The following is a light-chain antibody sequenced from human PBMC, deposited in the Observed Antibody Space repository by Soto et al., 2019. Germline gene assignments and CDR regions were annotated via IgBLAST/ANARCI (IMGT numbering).Light chain of an antibody. CDR2: GAS. CDR3: QQYGSSLSIT. V-gene: IGKV3-20*01. CDR1: QSVSSSY. J-gene: IGKJ5*01. Sequence: EIVLTQSPGTLSLSPGERATLSCRASQSVSSSYLAWYQQKPDQAPRLLIYGASSRATRIPDRFSGSGSGTDFTLTISRLEPEDFAVDYCQQYGSSLSITFGQGTRLEIK.